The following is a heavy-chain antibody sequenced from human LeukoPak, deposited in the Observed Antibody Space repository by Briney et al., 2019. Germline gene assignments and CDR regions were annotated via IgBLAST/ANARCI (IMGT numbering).Heavy chain of an antibody. CDR3: ARVKKGLGTSFDY. CDR1: SGSISSYY. CDR2: IYYSGST. D-gene: IGHD2-2*01. Sequence: SETLSLTCTVSSGSISSYYWTWIRQPPGKGLEWIGNIYYSGSTKYKPSLKSRVTISVDTSKNQFSLKLSSVTAADTAVYYCARVKKGLGTSFDYWGQGTLVTVSS. V-gene: IGHV4-59*01. J-gene: IGHJ4*02.